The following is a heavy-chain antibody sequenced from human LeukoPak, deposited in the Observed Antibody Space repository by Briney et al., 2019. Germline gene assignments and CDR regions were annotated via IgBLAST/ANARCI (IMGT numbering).Heavy chain of an antibody. V-gene: IGHV4-39*07. CDR3: ARDFWVCRSGSCNSGLFDY. Sequence: PSETLSLTCTVSGGSINSANYFWGWVRQSPVKGLEWIGSIYDSWSTYFNPSLKSRVTISVDTSKNQFSLKLSCVTAADTAVYYCARDFWVCRSGSCNSGLFDYRGQGTLVTVSS. CDR2: IYDSWST. CDR1: GGSINSANYF. J-gene: IGHJ4*02. D-gene: IGHD2-15*01.